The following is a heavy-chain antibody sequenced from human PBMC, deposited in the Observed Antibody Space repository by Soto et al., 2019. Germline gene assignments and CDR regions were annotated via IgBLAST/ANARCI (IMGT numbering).Heavy chain of an antibody. CDR2: IYPSESYS. CDR1: GYSFSTYR. Sequence: GESLKISCKGSGYSFSTYRISWVRQMPGKGLEWMGRIYPSESYSDYSPSFQGHVTISVDKSISTAYLQWSSLKAADTAIYYCARSYGPMTYGMDVWGQGTSVTVSS. V-gene: IGHV5-10-1*01. CDR3: ARSYGPMTYGMDV. D-gene: IGHD3-10*01. J-gene: IGHJ6*02.